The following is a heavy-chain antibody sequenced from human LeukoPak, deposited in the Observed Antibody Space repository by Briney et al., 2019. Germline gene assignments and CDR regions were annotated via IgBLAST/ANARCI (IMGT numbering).Heavy chain of an antibody. J-gene: IGHJ6*02. CDR3: ARDPSTGGMDV. CDR1: GGSFSGYY. V-gene: IGHV4-34*01. CDR2: INHSGST. D-gene: IGHD1-1*01. Sequence: SETLSLTCAVYGGSFSGYYWSWIRQPPGKGLEWIGEINHSGSTNYNPSLKSRVTISVDTSKNQFSLKLSSVTAADTAVYYCARDPSTGGMDVWGQGTTVTVSS.